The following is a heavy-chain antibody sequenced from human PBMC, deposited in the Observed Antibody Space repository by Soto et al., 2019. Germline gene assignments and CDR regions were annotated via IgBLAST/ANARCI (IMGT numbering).Heavy chain of an antibody. D-gene: IGHD2-21*02. CDR2: IIPMFDST. CDR1: GCTFSSYA. CDR3: ARRVVVTSVRDIAYYYYGLDV. J-gene: IGHJ6*02. Sequence: GASVKVSCKAFGCTFSSYAICWVRQAPGQGLEWMGGIIPMFDSTNYAQKFQGRVTITADESTSTAFMELSSLRSEDTAVYYCARRVVVTSVRDIAYYYYGLDVWGQGTTVTVSS. V-gene: IGHV1-69*13.